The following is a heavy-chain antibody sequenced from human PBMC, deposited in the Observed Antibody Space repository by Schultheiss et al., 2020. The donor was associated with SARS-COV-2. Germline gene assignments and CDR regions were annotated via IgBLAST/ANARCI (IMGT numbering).Heavy chain of an antibody. CDR3: ASLYDYIYYYGMDV. V-gene: IGHV4-34*01. CDR2: INHSGST. J-gene: IGHJ6*02. D-gene: IGHD4-11*01. Sequence: SETLSLTCAVYGGSFSGYYWSWIRQPPGKGLEWIGEINHSGSTNYNPSLKSRVTISVDTSKNQFSLKLSSVTAADTAVYYCASLYDYIYYYGMDVWGQGTTVTVSS. CDR1: GGSFSGYY.